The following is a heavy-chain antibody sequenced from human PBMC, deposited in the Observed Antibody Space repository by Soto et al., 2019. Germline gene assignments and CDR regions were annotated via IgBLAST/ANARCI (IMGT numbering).Heavy chain of an antibody. CDR1: GFTFSGHW. Sequence: GSLRLSCAASGFTFSGHWMHWVRQVPGKGLEWVSRINTDGGSSAYADSVKGRFSISRDNAKNTLYLQMNGLRAEDTAVYYCAREAGYCSRTSCYRRAFDTWGQGTTVTVS. CDR3: AREAGYCSRTSCYRRAFDT. D-gene: IGHD2-2*01. CDR2: INTDGGSS. V-gene: IGHV3-74*03. J-gene: IGHJ3*02.